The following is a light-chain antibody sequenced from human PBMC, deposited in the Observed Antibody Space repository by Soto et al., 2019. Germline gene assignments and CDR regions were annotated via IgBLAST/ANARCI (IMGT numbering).Light chain of an antibody. Sequence: DIQLAQSPSFLSASVGDRVTITCRASQGISGYLAWYQQKPGKAPKLLIYGASTLQSGVPSRFSGSGSGTEFTLTISRLQPEVCASYCCQQHNIHPTFGRGTKVDI. CDR3: QQHNIHPT. J-gene: IGKJ4*01. CDR2: GAS. CDR1: QGISGY. V-gene: IGKV1-9*01.